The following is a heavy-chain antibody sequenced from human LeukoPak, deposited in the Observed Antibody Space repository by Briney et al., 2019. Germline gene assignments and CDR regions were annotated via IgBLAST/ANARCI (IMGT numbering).Heavy chain of an antibody. D-gene: IGHD3-22*01. V-gene: IGHV3-74*01. Sequence: PGGSLRLSCAAPGLTFSSYWMHWVRQAPGKGLVWVSRINSDGSSTTYADSVKGRFTISRDNAKNTLYVQMNSLRAEDTAVYYCARDSDSSGYYSFDYWGQGILVTVSS. CDR3: ARDSDSSGYYSFDY. CDR2: INSDGSST. CDR1: GLTFSSYW. J-gene: IGHJ4*02.